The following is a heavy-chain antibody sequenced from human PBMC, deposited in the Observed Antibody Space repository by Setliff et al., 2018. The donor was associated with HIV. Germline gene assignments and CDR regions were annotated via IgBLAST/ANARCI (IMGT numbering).Heavy chain of an antibody. CDR2: IITILGIP. V-gene: IGHV1-69*10. D-gene: IGHD1-26*01. CDR1: GDTFNSYT. Sequence: VASVKVSCKASGDTFNSYTFTWVRQAPGQGPEWMGGIITILGIPNYAPKFQHRVTISADESTKTIYMELSNLKSDDTAVYFCAREVGGRNTLGSCVLDYWGQGTQVTVSS. J-gene: IGHJ4*02. CDR3: AREVGGRNTLGSCVLDY.